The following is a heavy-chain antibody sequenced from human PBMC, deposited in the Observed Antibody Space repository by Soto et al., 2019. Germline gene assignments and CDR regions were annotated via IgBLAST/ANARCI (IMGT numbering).Heavy chain of an antibody. Sequence: PSETLCLTCTVSGGSISGGGYYWSWIRQHPGKGLEWIGYIYYSGNTYYNPSLKSRATISVDTSKNQFSLKLSSVTAADTAVYYCARPTFDWLSDYWGQGTLVTVSS. CDR2: IYYSGNT. CDR3: ARPTFDWLSDY. J-gene: IGHJ4*02. V-gene: IGHV4-31*03. CDR1: GGSISGGGYY. D-gene: IGHD3-9*01.